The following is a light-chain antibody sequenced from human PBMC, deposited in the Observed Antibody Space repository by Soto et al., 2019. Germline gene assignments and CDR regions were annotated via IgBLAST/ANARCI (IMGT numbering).Light chain of an antibody. V-gene: IGKV3-20*01. CDR1: QSVSSY. Sequence: EIVLTQSPGTLSLSPGERATLSCRASQSVSSYLAWYQQKPGQAPRLLIYGASSRATGIADRFSGSGSGTDYTLTISRLEPEDFAVYYCQQYGSSPLTFGQGTRLEIK. CDR2: GAS. CDR3: QQYGSSPLT. J-gene: IGKJ5*01.